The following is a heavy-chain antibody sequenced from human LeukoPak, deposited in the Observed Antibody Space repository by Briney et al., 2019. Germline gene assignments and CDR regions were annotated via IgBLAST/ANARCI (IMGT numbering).Heavy chain of an antibody. D-gene: IGHD6-13*01. CDR1: GFTFRSYG. Sequence: PGGSLRLSCAASGFTFRSYGMHWVRQAPGKGLEGVAVISYDGSNKYYADSVKGRFTISRDNSKKTLYLQMNSLRAADTAVYYCAKARWSAALYYFDYWGQGTLVTVSS. CDR3: AKARWSAALYYFDY. V-gene: IGHV3-30*18. CDR2: ISYDGSNK. J-gene: IGHJ4*02.